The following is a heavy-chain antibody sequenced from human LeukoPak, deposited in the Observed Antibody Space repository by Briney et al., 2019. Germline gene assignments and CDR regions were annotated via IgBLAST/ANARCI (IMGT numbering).Heavy chain of an antibody. D-gene: IGHD4-17*01. V-gene: IGHV4-59*01. Sequence: SETLSLTCTVSGGSISSYYWSWIRQPPGKGLEWTGYIYYSGSTNYNPSLKSRVTVSVDTSKNQFSLKLSSVTAADTAVYYCARVDYGDYGESGSGFDYWGQGTLVTVSS. CDR2: IYYSGST. CDR3: ARVDYGDYGESGSGFDY. J-gene: IGHJ4*02. CDR1: GGSISSYY.